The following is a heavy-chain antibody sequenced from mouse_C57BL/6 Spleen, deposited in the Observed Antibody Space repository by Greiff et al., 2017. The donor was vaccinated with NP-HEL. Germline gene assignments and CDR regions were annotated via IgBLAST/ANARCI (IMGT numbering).Heavy chain of an antibody. J-gene: IGHJ3*01. V-gene: IGHV1-43*01. CDR1: GYSFTGYY. Sequence: EVKLVESGPELVKPGASVKISCKASGYSFTGYYMHWVKQSSEKSLEWIGEINPSTGGTSYNQKFKGKATLTVDKSSSTAYMQLKSLTSEDSAVYYCAREGYGGFAYWGQGTLVTVSA. CDR2: INPSTGGT. D-gene: IGHD2-2*01. CDR3: AREGYGGFAY.